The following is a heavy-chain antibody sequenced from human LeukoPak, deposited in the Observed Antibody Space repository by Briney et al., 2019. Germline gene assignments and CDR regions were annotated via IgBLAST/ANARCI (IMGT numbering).Heavy chain of an antibody. V-gene: IGHV3-30*03. Sequence: GGSLRLPCAASGFTFSSYGMHWVRQAPGKGLDWVAVISNDGSKKYYADSVKGRFTISRDNSKNTLSLQVSSLRTEDTAVYYCARSQGYYDSSGYYPYFDYWGQGTLVTVSS. CDR1: GFTFSSYG. CDR3: ARSQGYYDSSGYYPYFDY. D-gene: IGHD3-22*01. CDR2: ISNDGSKK. J-gene: IGHJ4*02.